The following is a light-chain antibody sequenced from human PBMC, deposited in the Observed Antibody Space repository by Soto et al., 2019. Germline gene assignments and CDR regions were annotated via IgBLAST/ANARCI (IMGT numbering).Light chain of an antibody. CDR3: QHYSSSPPEFT. J-gene: IGKJ3*01. Sequence: IVLTQSPGTLSLSPGERATLSCRASQSVSSSYLAWYQQRPGPAPRLLIFGASYRATGIPDRFSGSGSGTDFTLTISRLEPEDFAVYYCQHYSSSPPEFTFGPGTKVDSK. CDR2: GAS. V-gene: IGKV3-20*01. CDR1: QSVSSSY.